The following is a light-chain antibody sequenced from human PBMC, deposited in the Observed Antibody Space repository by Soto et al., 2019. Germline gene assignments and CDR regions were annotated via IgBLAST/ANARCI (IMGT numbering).Light chain of an antibody. CDR2: TTS. Sequence: EIVLTQSPATLSLSPWERATLSCRASQSVSKSLAWYQQKPGQAPRLLIYTTSNRATGIPARFSGSGSRTDFTLSISSLEPEDFAVYYCHQGSNWPIFTFGPGTKVDIK. CDR3: HQGSNWPIFT. J-gene: IGKJ3*01. V-gene: IGKV3-11*01. CDR1: QSVSKS.